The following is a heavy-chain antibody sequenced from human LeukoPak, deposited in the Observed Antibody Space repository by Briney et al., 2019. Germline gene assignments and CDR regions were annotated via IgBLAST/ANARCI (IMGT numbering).Heavy chain of an antibody. CDR1: GFNFRIHG. D-gene: IGHD7-27*01. CDR2: IGVSGIHT. V-gene: IGHV3-23*01. Sequence: GGSLRLSCAASGFNFRIHGINGVRQAPGKGLEGVSAIGVSGIHTYFADAVRGRFSTSRDDSGNTVYLQMNSLRAGDTALYFCARDLSLLGLDDWGQGTLVTVSS. CDR3: ARDLSLLGLDD. J-gene: IGHJ4*02.